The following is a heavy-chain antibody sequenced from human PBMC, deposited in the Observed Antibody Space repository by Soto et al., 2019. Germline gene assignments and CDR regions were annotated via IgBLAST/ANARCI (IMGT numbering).Heavy chain of an antibody. D-gene: IGHD5-12*01. Sequence: QVQLVQSGGEVKKPGASVKLSCTASGYTFTSYGISWVRQAPGQGLEWMGWISAYNGKTNYAQNVQGRVTMTTDTPTRTAYMDLRSLISDDTAVYYCARGGDVNYYHGMDVWGQGTTVTVSS. J-gene: IGHJ6*02. V-gene: IGHV1-18*01. CDR2: ISAYNGKT. CDR1: GYTFTSYG. CDR3: ARGGDVNYYHGMDV.